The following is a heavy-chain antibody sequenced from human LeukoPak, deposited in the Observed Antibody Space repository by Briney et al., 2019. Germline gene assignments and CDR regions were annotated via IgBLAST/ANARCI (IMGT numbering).Heavy chain of an antibody. CDR2: IWYDGSNK. Sequence: EGSLRLSCAASGFTFSSYGMHWVRQAPGKGLEWVAVIWYDGSNKYYADSVKGRFTISRDNSKNTLYLQMNSLRAEDTAVYYCAKAIVGATGYFQHWGQGTLVTVSS. D-gene: IGHD1-26*01. J-gene: IGHJ1*01. CDR3: AKAIVGATGYFQH. V-gene: IGHV3-33*06. CDR1: GFTFSSYG.